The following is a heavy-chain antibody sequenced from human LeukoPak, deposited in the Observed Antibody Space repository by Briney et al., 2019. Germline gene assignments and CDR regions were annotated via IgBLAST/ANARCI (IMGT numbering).Heavy chain of an antibody. CDR3: ARADIVVVVAATPGSPDY. CDR2: IRYDGSNK. D-gene: IGHD2-15*01. CDR1: GFTFSSYG. V-gene: IGHV3-30*02. Sequence: GSLRLSCAASGFTFSSYGMHWVRQAPGKGLEWVAFIRYDGSNKYYADSVKGRFTISRDNSKNTLYLQMNSLRAEDTAVYYCARADIVVVVAATPGSPDYWGQGTLVTVSS. J-gene: IGHJ4*02.